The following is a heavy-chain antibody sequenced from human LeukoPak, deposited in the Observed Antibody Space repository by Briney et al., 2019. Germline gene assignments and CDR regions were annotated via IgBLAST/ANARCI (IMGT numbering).Heavy chain of an antibody. CDR1: GGSISSYY. CDR2: IYYSGTT. J-gene: IGHJ4*02. V-gene: IGHV4-59*01. D-gene: IGHD6-19*01. Sequence: SETLSRTCTVSGGSISSYYWNWLRKPPGKGLEWIGFIYYSGTTNCNPSLKSRVTISVDTSENQFSLKLTSVTAADTAVYYCAKSRRDSSGFFDPGDFFDFWGQGTLVTVSS. CDR3: AKSRRDSSGFFDPGDFFDF.